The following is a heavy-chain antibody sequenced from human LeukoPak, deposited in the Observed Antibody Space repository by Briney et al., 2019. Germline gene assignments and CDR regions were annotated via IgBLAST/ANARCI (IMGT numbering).Heavy chain of an antibody. CDR1: GGSFSGYY. Sequence: SETLSLTCAVYGGSFSGYYWSWIRQPPGKGLEWIGEINHSGSTNYNPSLKSRVTISVDTSKNQFSLKLSSVTATDTAVYYCASPPSELLRLGGLSLIYWGQGTLVTVSS. D-gene: IGHD3-16*02. CDR3: ASPPSELLRLGGLSLIY. V-gene: IGHV4-34*01. CDR2: INHSGST. J-gene: IGHJ4*02.